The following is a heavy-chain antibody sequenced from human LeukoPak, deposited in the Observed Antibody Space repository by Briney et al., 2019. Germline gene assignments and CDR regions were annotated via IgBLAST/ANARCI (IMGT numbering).Heavy chain of an antibody. J-gene: IGHJ4*02. CDR2: IYYSGST. CDR1: GGSISSYY. CDR3: ARVTGYMIEDYFDY. D-gene: IGHD3-22*01. Sequence: SEILSLTCTVSGGSISSYYWSWIRQPPGKGLEWIGYIYYSGSTNYKPSLKSRVTISVETSKNQFSLKLRSVTAADTAVYYCARVTGYMIEDYFDYWGQGTLVTVSS. V-gene: IGHV4-59*01.